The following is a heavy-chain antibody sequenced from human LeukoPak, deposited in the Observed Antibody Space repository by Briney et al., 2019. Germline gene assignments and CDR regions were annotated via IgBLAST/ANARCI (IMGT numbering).Heavy chain of an antibody. J-gene: IGHJ5*02. V-gene: IGHV3-49*04. CDR1: GFTFGDYA. D-gene: IGHD3-3*01. CDR2: IRSKAYGGTT. Sequence: PGGSLRLSCTASGFTFGDYAMSWVRQAPGKGLEWVGFIRSKAYGGTTEYAASVKGRFTISRDDSKSIAYLQMNSLKTEDTAVYYCTRGASNYDFWSGYLNWFDPWGQGTLVTVSS. CDR3: TRGASNYDFWSGYLNWFDP.